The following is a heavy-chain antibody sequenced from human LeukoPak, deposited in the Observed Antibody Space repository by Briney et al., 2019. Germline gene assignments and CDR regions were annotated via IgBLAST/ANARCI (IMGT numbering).Heavy chain of an antibody. CDR2: VSGSGSKT. Sequence: PGGCLRLSCAASGLTFSSYGMSWVRQAPGKGLEWVSTVSGSGSKTYYADSVKGRFTISRDNSKNTLYLQMNSLRAEDTAVYYCAKGLTSIAAAGIGYWGQGTLVTVSS. D-gene: IGHD6-13*01. V-gene: IGHV3-23*01. CDR3: AKGLTSIAAAGIGY. J-gene: IGHJ4*02. CDR1: GLTFSSYG.